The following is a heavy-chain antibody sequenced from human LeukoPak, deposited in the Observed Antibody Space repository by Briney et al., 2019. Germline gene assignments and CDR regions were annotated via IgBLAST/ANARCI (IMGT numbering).Heavy chain of an antibody. D-gene: IGHD3-9*01. CDR2: MNPNSGNT. V-gene: IGHV1-8*01. CDR1: GYTFTSYD. Sequence: ASVKVSCKASGYTFTSYDINWVRQATGQGLEWMGWMNPNSGNTGYAQKFQGRVTMTEDTSTDTAYMELSSLRSEDTAVYYCATALRYFEYFDYWGQGTLVTVSS. J-gene: IGHJ4*02. CDR3: ATALRYFEYFDY.